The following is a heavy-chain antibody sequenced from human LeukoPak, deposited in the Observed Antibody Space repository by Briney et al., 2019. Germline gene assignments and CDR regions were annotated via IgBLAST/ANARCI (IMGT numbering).Heavy chain of an antibody. CDR1: GYSISSGYY. Sequence: SETLSLTCTVSGYSISSGYYWGWIRQPPGKGLEWIGSIYHSGKTYYNPSLKSRVTISVDTSKDQFSLNLSSVTAADTAVYYCARHKREYCSSTSCYAGYYYYYMDVWGKGTTVTISS. CDR2: IYHSGKT. J-gene: IGHJ6*03. CDR3: ARHKREYCSSTSCYAGYYYYYMDV. D-gene: IGHD2-2*01. V-gene: IGHV4-38-2*02.